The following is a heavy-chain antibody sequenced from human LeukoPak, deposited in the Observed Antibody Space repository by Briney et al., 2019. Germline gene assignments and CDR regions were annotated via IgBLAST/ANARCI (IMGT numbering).Heavy chain of an antibody. CDR2: IYYTGSV. CDR1: GVSVSRYY. Sequence: SETLSLTCSVSGVSVSRYYWRWIRQSPGKGLEWIAYIYYTGSVNYNPSLKSRVTMSIDTSKNQFSLKLSSVTAADSAVYFCARRNSGWNDSKGWFDPWGQGTLVTVSS. D-gene: IGHD1-1*01. V-gene: IGHV4-59*08. CDR3: ARRNSGWNDSKGWFDP. J-gene: IGHJ5*02.